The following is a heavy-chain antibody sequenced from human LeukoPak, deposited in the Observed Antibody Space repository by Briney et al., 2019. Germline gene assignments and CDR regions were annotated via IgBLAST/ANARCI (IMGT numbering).Heavy chain of an antibody. CDR2: IYHSGSI. Sequence: PSETLSLTCGVSGVSITSGNWWSWVRQPPGKGLEWIGEIYHSGSINYNPSLESRVTISVDKSKNQFSLKLNSVTAADTAVYYCWHSGYESGLDYWGQGTLVTVSS. CDR1: GVSITSGNW. CDR3: WHSGYESGLDY. D-gene: IGHD5-12*01. J-gene: IGHJ4*02. V-gene: IGHV4-4*02.